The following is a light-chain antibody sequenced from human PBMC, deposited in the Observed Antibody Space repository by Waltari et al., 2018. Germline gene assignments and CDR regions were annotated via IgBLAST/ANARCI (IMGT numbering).Light chain of an antibody. CDR1: SSNIGSNY. J-gene: IGLJ2*01. Sequence: QSVLTRPPSASGTPRQRVTISCSGSSSNIGSNYVYWYQQLPGTAPKLLIYRNNQRPSGVPDRFSGSKSGTSASLAISGLRSEDEADYYCAAWDDSLSGRVFGGGTKLTVL. V-gene: IGLV1-47*01. CDR2: RNN. CDR3: AAWDDSLSGRV.